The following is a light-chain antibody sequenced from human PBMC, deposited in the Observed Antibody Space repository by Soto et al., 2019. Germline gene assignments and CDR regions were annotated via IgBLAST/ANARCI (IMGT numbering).Light chain of an antibody. CDR2: DAS. Sequence: EIVLTQSPATLSLSPGERATLSCRASQSVSSYLAWYQQKPGQAPRLLIYDASNRATGIPARFSGSGSGTDLTLPISSLEPEDFAVYYCQQRSNWPPYTFGQGTKLQIK. J-gene: IGKJ2*01. CDR3: QQRSNWPPYT. CDR1: QSVSSY. V-gene: IGKV3-11*01.